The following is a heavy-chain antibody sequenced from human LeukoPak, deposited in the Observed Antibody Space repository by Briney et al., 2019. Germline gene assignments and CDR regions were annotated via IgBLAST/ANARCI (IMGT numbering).Heavy chain of an antibody. CDR2: IPHDGIDK. CDR1: GFTFSRYA. Sequence: GGSLRLSCAASGFTFSRYAMHWVRQAPGKGLEWVAVIPHDGIDKYYADSVKGRFTISRDNSKNALYLQMNSLRVEDTAVYYCAIDPNWGTHSWGQGVLVTVSS. J-gene: IGHJ4*02. V-gene: IGHV3-30-3*01. CDR3: AIDPNWGTHS. D-gene: IGHD7-27*01.